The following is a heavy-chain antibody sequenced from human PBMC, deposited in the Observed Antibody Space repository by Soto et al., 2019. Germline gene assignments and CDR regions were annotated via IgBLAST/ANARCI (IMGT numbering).Heavy chain of an antibody. V-gene: IGHV4-61*01. CDR3: ARGRDDSSGYTLD. CDR1: GGSVSSGSYY. D-gene: IGHD3-22*01. Sequence: SQTLSLTCTVSGGSVSSGSYYWSRIRQPPGKGLEWIGYIYYSGSTNYNPSLKSRVTISVDTSKNQFSLKLSSVTAADTAVYYCARGRDDSSGYTLDRGQGSLVTVPQ. J-gene: IGHJ4*02. CDR2: IYYSGST.